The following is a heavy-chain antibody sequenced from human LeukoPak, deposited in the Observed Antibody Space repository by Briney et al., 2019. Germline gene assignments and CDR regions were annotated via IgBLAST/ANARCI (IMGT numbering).Heavy chain of an antibody. D-gene: IGHD3-22*01. J-gene: IGHJ4*02. Sequence: PGGSLRLSCAASGVTFSSYSMNWVRQAPGKGLEWVAVISYDGSNKYYADSVKGRFTISRDNSKNTLYLQMNSLRAEDTAVYYCAKGLPYYYDSSGYYRDYWGQGTLVTVSS. CDR3: AKGLPYYYDSSGYYRDY. V-gene: IGHV3-30*18. CDR2: ISYDGSNK. CDR1: GVTFSSYS.